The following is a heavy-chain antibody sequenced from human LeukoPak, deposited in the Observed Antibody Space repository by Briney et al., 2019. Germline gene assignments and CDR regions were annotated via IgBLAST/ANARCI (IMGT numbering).Heavy chain of an antibody. V-gene: IGHV3-33*01. CDR3: ARRHCSGDSRSAFDI. CDR2: IWYDGSNK. Sequence: GGSLRLSCAASGFTFSSYGMHWVRQAPGKGLEWVAVIWYDGSNKYYADSVKGRFTISRDNSKNTLYLQMNSLRAEDTAVYYCARRHCSGDSRSAFDIWGQGTMVTVSS. J-gene: IGHJ3*02. D-gene: IGHD2-15*01. CDR1: GFTFSSYG.